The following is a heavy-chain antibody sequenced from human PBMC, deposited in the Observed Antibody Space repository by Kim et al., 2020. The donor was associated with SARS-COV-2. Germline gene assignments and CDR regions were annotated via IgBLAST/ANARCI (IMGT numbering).Heavy chain of an antibody. D-gene: IGHD3-10*01. CDR2: T. Sequence: TNYNTSLKSRVTISVDTSKNQFSLKLNAVTAADTAVYYCARRRSVRGSDTWGQGTLVTVSS. J-gene: IGHJ5*02. V-gene: IGHV4-34*01. CDR3: ARRRSVRGSDT.